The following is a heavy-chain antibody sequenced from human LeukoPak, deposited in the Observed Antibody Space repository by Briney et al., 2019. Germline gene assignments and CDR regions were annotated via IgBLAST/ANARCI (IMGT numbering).Heavy chain of an antibody. CDR3: ARDPLGRAADY. J-gene: IGHJ4*02. CDR2: ISSSNTHI. V-gene: IGHV3-21*01. Sequence: GGSLRLACAASGFTFSSYSMNWVRQAPGKGLEWVSSISSSNTHIYYAESVKGRFTISRDNAKNSLYLQMNSLRAEDTAVYYCARDPLGRAADYWGQGSLVTVSS. CDR1: GFTFSSYS. D-gene: IGHD7-27*01.